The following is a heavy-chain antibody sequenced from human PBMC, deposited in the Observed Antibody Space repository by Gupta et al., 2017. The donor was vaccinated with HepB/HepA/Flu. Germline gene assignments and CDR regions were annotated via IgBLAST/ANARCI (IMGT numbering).Heavy chain of an antibody. CDR2: IYYSGST. V-gene: IGHV4-31*03. J-gene: IGHJ6*03. D-gene: IGHD6-13*01. Sequence: QVQLQESGPGLVKPSQTLSLTCTVSGGSISSGGYYWSWIRQHPGKGLEWIGYIYYSGSTYYNPSLKSRVTISVDTSKNQFSLKLSSVTAADTAVYYCARGKSVAAAVRGYYYYYYYMDVWGKGTTVTVSS. CDR1: GGSISSGGYY. CDR3: ARGKSVAAAVRGYYYYYYYMDV.